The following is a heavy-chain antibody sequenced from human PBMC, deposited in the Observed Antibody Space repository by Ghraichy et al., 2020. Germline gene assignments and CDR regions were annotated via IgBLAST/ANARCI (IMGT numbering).Heavy chain of an antibody. CDR2: IKQDGSEK. Sequence: GGSLRLSCAASGFTFSSYWMSSVRQAPGKGLEWVANIKQDGSEKYYVDSVKGRFTISRDNAKNSLYLQMNSLRAEDTAVYYCARGGYYYDSSGYWVDYWGQGTLVTVSS. CDR1: GFTFSSYW. J-gene: IGHJ4*02. D-gene: IGHD3-22*01. CDR3: ARGGYYYDSSGYWVDY. V-gene: IGHV3-7*03.